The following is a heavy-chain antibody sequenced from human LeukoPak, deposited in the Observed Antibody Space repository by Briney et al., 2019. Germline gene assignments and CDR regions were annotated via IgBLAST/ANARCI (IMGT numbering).Heavy chain of an antibody. J-gene: IGHJ6*03. Sequence: GVPLRLSCAASGVTVSSNYMSWVRQAPEKGLEWVSVIYSGGSTYYADSVKGRFTISRDNSKNTLYLQMNSLRAEDTAVYYCARRGSSWYYYYMDVWGKGTTVTVSS. CDR2: IYSGGST. V-gene: IGHV3-66*02. D-gene: IGHD6-13*01. CDR1: GVTVSSNY. CDR3: ARRGSSWYYYYMDV.